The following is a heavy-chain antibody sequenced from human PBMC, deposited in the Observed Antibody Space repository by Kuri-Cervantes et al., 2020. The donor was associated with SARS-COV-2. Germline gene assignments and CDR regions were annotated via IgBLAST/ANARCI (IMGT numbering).Heavy chain of an antibody. V-gene: IGHV1-69*10. CDR2: IIPILGIA. J-gene: IGHJ6*02. Sequence: SVKVSCKASGYTFTSYYMHWVRQAPGQGLEWMGGIIPILGIANYAQKFQGGVTITADKSTSTAYMELSSLRSEDTAVYYCARGAATSYYYYDMDVWGQGTTVTVSS. CDR1: GYTFTSYY. CDR3: ARGAATSYYYYDMDV. D-gene: IGHD2-15*01.